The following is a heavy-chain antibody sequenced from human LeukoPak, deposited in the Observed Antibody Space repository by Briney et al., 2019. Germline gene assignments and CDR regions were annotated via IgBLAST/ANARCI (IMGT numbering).Heavy chain of an antibody. CDR3: ARGRDSSSWYFDWFDP. CDR2: INPNSGGT. CDR1: AYTFTGYY. V-gene: IGHV1-2*02. Sequence: ASVKVSCKTSAYTFTGYYIHWVRQAPGQGLEWMGWINPNSGGTNYAQKFQGRVSMTRDTSIDTAYMELSRLRSDDTALYYCARGRDSSSWYFDWFDPWDQGTLVTVSS. D-gene: IGHD6-13*01. J-gene: IGHJ5*02.